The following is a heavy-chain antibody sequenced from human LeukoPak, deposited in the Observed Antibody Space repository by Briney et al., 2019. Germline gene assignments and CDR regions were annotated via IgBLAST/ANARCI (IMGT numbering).Heavy chain of an antibody. J-gene: IGHJ4*02. CDR2: INPNSGGT. Sequence: ASVKVSCKASGYTFTGYYMHWVRQAPGQGLEWMGRINPNSGGTNYAQKFQGRVTMTRDTSISTAYMELSRLRSDDTAVYYCARGTRTIFGVVIPPSPFDYWGQGTLVTVSS. V-gene: IGHV1-2*06. CDR3: ARGTRTIFGVVIPPSPFDY. CDR1: GYTFTGYY. D-gene: IGHD3-3*01.